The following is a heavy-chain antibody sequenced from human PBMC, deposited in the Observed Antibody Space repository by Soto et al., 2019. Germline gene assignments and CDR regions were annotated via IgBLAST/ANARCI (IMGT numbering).Heavy chain of an antibody. D-gene: IGHD4-17*01. V-gene: IGHV4-39*01. CDR2: IYYSGST. CDR1: GGSISSSSYY. Sequence: SETLSLTCTVSGGSISSSSYYWGWIRQPPGKGLEWIGIIYYSGSTYYKPSLKSRVTISVDTSKNQFSLKLSSVTAADTAVYYCARHDYGEGYFDLWGRGTLVTVS. CDR3: ARHDYGEGYFDL. J-gene: IGHJ2*01.